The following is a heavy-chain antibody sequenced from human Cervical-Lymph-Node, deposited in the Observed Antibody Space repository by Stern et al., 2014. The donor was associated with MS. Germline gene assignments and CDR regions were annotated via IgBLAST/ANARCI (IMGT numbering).Heavy chain of an antibody. CDR3: ARLHPSGWTAYFDY. CDR1: GGSISSGTYS. CDR2: IYSGGST. D-gene: IGHD6-19*01. V-gene: IGHV4-39*01. J-gene: IGHJ4*02. Sequence: QVQLQESGPGLVKPSETLSLTCTVSGGSISSGTYSWGWIRQPPGKGLEWIGSIYSGGSTYYSPSLKSRVTISVDTPKTQFSLKLSSGTAADTAVYYCARLHPSGWTAYFDYWGQGTLVTVSS.